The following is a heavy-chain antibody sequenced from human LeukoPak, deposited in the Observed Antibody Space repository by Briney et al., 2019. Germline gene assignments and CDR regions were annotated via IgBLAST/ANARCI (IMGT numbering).Heavy chain of an antibody. CDR3: AKDGTYYYDSSGSN. D-gene: IGHD3-22*01. CDR2: ISGSGGST. CDR1: GFTFRSYA. V-gene: IGHV3-23*01. Sequence: GGSLRLSCAASGFTFRSYAMSWVRQAPGKGLEWVSAISGSGGSTYYADSVKGRFTISRDNSKNTLYLQMNSLRAEDTAVYYCAKDGTYYYDSSGSNWGQGTLVTVSS. J-gene: IGHJ4*02.